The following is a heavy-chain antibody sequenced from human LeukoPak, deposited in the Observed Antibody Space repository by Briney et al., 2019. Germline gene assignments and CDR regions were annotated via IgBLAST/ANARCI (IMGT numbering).Heavy chain of an antibody. V-gene: IGHV3-23*01. J-gene: IGHJ5*02. CDR3: AKDYSSSWYVNWFDP. D-gene: IGHD6-13*01. CDR1: GFTFSSYA. CDR2: ISGSGGST. Sequence: GGSLRLSCAASGFTFSSYAMSWVRQAPWKELEWVSAISGSGGSTYYADSVQGRFTISRDNSKNTLYLQMNSLRAEDTAVYYCAKDYSSSWYVNWFDPWGQGTLVTVSS.